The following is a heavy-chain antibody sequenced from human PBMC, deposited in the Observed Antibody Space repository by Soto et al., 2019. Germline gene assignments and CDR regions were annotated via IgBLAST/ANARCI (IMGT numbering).Heavy chain of an antibody. Sequence: QVQLQDSGPGLVKPSQTLSLTCTVSGGSISSGGYFWXWIRQHPGKGLEWIGYISSSGTTYXXPXXKSXXXXXXXXXXXXXXXTLNSVTAADTAVFYCARSGMIRGPLLFEHWGPGRLVTVSS. D-gene: IGHD3-10*01. V-gene: IGHV4-31*01. CDR2: ISSSGTT. CDR3: ARSGMIRGPLLFEH. J-gene: IGHJ4*02. CDR1: GGSISSGGYF.